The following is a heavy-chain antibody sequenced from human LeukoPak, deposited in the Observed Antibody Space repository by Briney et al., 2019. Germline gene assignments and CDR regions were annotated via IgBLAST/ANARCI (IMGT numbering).Heavy chain of an antibody. CDR2: IRKMEGFGETT. CDR3: TRAGIVATIGYGMDV. J-gene: IGHJ6*02. Sequence: GGSLRLSCTTSEISFGDYALSWVRQAPGKGLEWVGLIRKMEGFGETTEYAASVGGRFSISRDDSKRIAYLQMNRLQTEDAGVYFCTRAGIVATIGYGMDVWGQGTTVTVSS. V-gene: IGHV3-49*04. D-gene: IGHD5-12*01. CDR1: EISFGDYA.